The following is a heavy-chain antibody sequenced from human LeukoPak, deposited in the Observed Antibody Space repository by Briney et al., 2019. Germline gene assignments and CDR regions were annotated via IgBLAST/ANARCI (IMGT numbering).Heavy chain of an antibody. J-gene: IGHJ3*02. CDR3: ARDALGLVIAPNDAFDI. CDR2: IYTSGST. CDR1: GGSISSGSYY. D-gene: IGHD3/OR15-3a*01. V-gene: IGHV4-61*02. Sequence: SQTLSLTCTVSGGSISSGSYYWSWIRQPAGKGLEWIGRIYTSGSTNYNPSLKSRVTISVDTSKNQFSLKLSSVTAADTAVYYCARDALGLVIAPNDAFDIWGQGTMVTVSS.